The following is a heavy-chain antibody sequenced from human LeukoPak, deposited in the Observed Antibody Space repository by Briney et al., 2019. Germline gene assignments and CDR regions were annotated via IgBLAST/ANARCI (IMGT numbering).Heavy chain of an antibody. CDR1: GYSFTNFY. CDR3: ARDAF. V-gene: IGHV1-46*01. Sequence: ASVKVSCKTSGYSFTNFYIHWVRQVPGQGLEWMGMVNPSGGSTISAQKFQDRVNMTTDTSTRTVYMEMTGLTSDDTGIYYCARDAFWGQGTQVTVSS. CDR2: VNPSGGST. D-gene: IGHD3-3*02. J-gene: IGHJ4*02.